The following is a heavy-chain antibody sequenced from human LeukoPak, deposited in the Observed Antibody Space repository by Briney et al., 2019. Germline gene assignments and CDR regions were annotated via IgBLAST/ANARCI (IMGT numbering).Heavy chain of an antibody. CDR1: GFTFSSYS. V-gene: IGHV3-30*02. CDR3: AKGQQWLVPSYYFDY. CDR2: IRYDGSNK. D-gene: IGHD6-19*01. J-gene: IGHJ4*02. Sequence: PGGSLRLSCAASGFTFSSYSMNWVRQAPGKGLEWVAFIRYDGSNKYYADSVKGRFTISRDNSKNTLYLQMNSLRAEDTAVYYCAKGQQWLVPSYYFDYWGQGTLVTVSS.